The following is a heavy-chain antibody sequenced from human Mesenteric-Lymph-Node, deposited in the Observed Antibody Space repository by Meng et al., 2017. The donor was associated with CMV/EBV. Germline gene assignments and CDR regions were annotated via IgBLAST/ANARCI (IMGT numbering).Heavy chain of an antibody. Sequence: GESLKISCAASGFTFSSYWMSWVRQAPGKGLEWVANIKQNGRETTYVDSVSGRFTISRDNAKNSLYLQMNSLRAEDTAVYYCARVLWYYDTSGPGYWGQGTLVTVSS. CDR3: ARVLWYYDTSGPGY. CDR2: IKQNGRET. J-gene: IGHJ4*02. CDR1: GFTFSSYW. D-gene: IGHD3-22*01. V-gene: IGHV3-7*01.